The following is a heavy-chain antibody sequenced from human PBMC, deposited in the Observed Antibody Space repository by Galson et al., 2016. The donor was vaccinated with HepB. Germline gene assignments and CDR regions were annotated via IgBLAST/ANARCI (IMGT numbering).Heavy chain of an antibody. CDR3: ATYVAAFDI. CDR1: GFTFSSYS. CDR2: ISSSSSYI. J-gene: IGHJ3*02. Sequence: SLRLSCAASGFTFSSYSMNWVRQAPGKGLEWVSSISSSSSYIYYADSLMGRFTISRDNAKNSLYLQMNSLRAEDTAVYYCATYVAAFDIWGQGTMVTVSS. D-gene: IGHD2-21*01. V-gene: IGHV3-21*01.